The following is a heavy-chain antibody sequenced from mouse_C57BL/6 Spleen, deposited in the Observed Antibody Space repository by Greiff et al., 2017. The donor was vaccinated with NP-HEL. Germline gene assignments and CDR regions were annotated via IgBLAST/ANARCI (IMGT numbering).Heavy chain of an antibody. CDR1: GYTFTSYW. CDR3: ARVYLYYFGY. D-gene: IGHD5-1-1*01. J-gene: IGHJ2*01. Sequence: VQLQQPGAELVKPGASVKMSCKASGYTFTSYWITWVKQRPGQGLEWIGDIYPGSGSTNYNEKFKSKATLTVDNSSSTAYMQLSSLTSEDSAVYYCARVYLYYFGYWGQGPTLPVSS. CDR2: IYPGSGST. V-gene: IGHV1-55*01.